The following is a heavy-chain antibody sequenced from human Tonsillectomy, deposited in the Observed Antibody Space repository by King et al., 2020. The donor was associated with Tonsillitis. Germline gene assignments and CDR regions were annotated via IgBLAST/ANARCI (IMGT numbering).Heavy chain of an antibody. D-gene: IGHD2-15*01. CDR1: GFTFSSYG. V-gene: IGHV3-33*01. J-gene: IGHJ4*02. Sequence: QLVQSGGGVVQPGRSLRLSCAASGFTFSSYGMHWVRQAPGKGLEWVAVIWYDGSNKYYADSVKGRFTISRDNSKNTLYLQMNSLRAEDTAVYYCAREAQGGYFCFWGQGTLVTVSS. CDR2: IWYDGSNK. CDR3: AREAQGGYFCF.